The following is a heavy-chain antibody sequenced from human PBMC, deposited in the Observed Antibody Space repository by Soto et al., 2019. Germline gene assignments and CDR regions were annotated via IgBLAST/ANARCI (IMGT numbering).Heavy chain of an antibody. D-gene: IGHD2-21*02. V-gene: IGHV1-69*01. CDR2: IIPTLGTT. CDR1: GGSFSKFA. Sequence: QVQLVQSGTEVKTPGSSVKVSCKASGGSFSKFAINWVRQAPGQGLEWMGGIIPTLGTTDYAHKFQGRVTITADEATRTAYMELSGLRSEDTAVYYCARDDATPCGDDCYRYFYYGMDVWGQGPTVTVSS. J-gene: IGHJ6*02. CDR3: ARDDATPCGDDCYRYFYYGMDV.